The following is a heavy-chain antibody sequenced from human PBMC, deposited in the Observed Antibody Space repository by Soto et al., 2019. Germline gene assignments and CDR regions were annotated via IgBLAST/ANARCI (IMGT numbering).Heavy chain of an antibody. D-gene: IGHD3-22*01. CDR3: ARGELKWGWLSDNWFDP. CDR2: IYYSGST. V-gene: IGHV4-31*03. CDR1: GGSISSGGYY. J-gene: IGHJ5*02. Sequence: QVQLQESGPGLVKPSQTLSLTCTVSGGSISSGGYYWSWIRQHPGKGLEWIGYIYYSGSTYYNPCLKSRVTISVDTSKNQYYLKLSSVTAADTAVYYCARGELKWGWLSDNWFDPWGQGTLVTVSS.